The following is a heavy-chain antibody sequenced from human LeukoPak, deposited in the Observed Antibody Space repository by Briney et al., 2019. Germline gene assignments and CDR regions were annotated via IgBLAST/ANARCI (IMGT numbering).Heavy chain of an antibody. Sequence: PSETLSLTCAVYGGSFSVYYWSWIRQPPGKGLEWIGEINHSGSTNYNPSLKSRVTISVDTSKNQFSLKLSSVTAADTAVYYCARLGAYYYDSSGLGHWGQGTLVTVSS. J-gene: IGHJ1*01. D-gene: IGHD3-22*01. CDR1: GGSFSVYY. CDR2: INHSGST. CDR3: ARLGAYYYDSSGLGH. V-gene: IGHV4-34*01.